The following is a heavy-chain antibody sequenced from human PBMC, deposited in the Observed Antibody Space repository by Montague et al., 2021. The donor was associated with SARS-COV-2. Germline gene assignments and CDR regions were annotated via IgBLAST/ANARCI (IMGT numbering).Heavy chain of an antibody. CDR2: ILGSGGGT. CDR1: GFAFNNFA. CDR3: ARQPGAGAVVYCYFDL. D-gene: IGHD6-19*01. Sequence: SLRLSCAASGFAFNNFAMTWVRQAPGKGLEWVSSILGSGGGTYYADSVKGRFTISRDNSKNTLYLQMNSLRAEDTAKYYCARQPGAGAVVYCYFDLWGRGTMVSASS. V-gene: IGHV3-23*01. J-gene: IGHJ2*01.